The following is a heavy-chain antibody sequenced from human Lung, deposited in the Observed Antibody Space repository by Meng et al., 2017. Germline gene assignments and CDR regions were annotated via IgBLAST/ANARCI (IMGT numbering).Heavy chain of an antibody. Sequence: QWQLQWWGVGLLKPSEPLSLTCAVYGGSFSGYYWSWIRQPPGKGLEWIGEIIDSGSTNYNPSLKSRVTISVDTSKNQFSLRVTSVTAADRAVYYCVRRTYSSGWYFDYWGQGTLVTVSS. D-gene: IGHD6-19*01. J-gene: IGHJ4*02. CDR2: IIDSGST. CDR1: GGSFSGYY. V-gene: IGHV4-34*12. CDR3: VRRTYSSGWYFDY.